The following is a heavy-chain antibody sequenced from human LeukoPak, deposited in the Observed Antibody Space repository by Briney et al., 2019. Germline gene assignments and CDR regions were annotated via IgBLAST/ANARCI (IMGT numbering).Heavy chain of an antibody. J-gene: IGHJ4*02. Sequence: ASETLSLTCAVYGGSFNGYYWSWIRQPPGKGLEWIGETNPSGSTNYNPSLKSRVTISLDTSKSQFSLKLSSVTAADTAVYYCARGYSSGSYYHHWGQGTLVTVSS. V-gene: IGHV4-34*01. CDR1: GGSFNGYY. CDR2: TNPSGST. D-gene: IGHD3-10*01. CDR3: ARGYSSGSYYHH.